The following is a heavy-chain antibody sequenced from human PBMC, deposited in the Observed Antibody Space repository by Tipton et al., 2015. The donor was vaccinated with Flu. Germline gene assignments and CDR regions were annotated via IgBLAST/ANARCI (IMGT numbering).Heavy chain of an antibody. CDR1: GFTFSSYE. Sequence: SLRLSCAASGFTFSSYEMNWVRQAPGKRLEWVSYISSSGSTIFYADSVKGRFTISRDNAKNSLYLQMNSLRAEDAALYYCARGWGSSGWPFDYWGQGTLVTVSS. J-gene: IGHJ4*02. D-gene: IGHD6-19*01. CDR2: ISSSGSTI. V-gene: IGHV3-48*03. CDR3: ARGWGSSGWPFDY.